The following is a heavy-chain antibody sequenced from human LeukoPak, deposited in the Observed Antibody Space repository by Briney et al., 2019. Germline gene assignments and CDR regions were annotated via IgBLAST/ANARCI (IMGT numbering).Heavy chain of an antibody. D-gene: IGHD1-26*01. J-gene: IGHJ4*02. CDR3: AKVKSGSLAYFDY. CDR1: GFTFSSYA. Sequence: PGGSLRLSCAASGFTFSSYAMSWVRPAPGKGLEWVSAISGSGGSTYYADSVRGRFTISRDNSKNTLYLQMNSLRAEDTAVYYCAKVKSGSLAYFDYWGQGTLVTVSS. CDR2: ISGSGGST. V-gene: IGHV3-23*01.